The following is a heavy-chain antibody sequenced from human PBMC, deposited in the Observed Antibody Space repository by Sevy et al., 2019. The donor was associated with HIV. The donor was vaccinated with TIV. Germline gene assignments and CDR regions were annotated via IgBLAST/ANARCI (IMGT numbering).Heavy chain of an antibody. V-gene: IGHV3-48*03. CDR2: ISSSGSTI. Sequence: GGSLRLSCAASGFTFSSYEMNWVRQAPGKGLEWVSYISSSGSTIYYADSVKGRFTISRDNSKDTVYLQMNSLRPEDTAVYYCARDLPSAVINPFYYYGMDVWGQGTTVTVSS. J-gene: IGHJ6*02. D-gene: IGHD2-21*01. CDR1: GFTFSSYE. CDR3: ARDLPSAVINPFYYYGMDV.